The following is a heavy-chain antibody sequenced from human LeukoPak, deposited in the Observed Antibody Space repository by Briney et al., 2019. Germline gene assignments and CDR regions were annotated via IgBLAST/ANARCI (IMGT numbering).Heavy chain of an antibody. CDR3: ARGLTGTPDY. Sequence: SETLSLTCAVYGGSFSGYYWSWIRQPPGKGLEWIGEIHRSGSTNYNPSLKGRVAISVDTSKNLFSLKLNSVTAADTAVYYCARGLTGTPDYWGQGTLVTASS. J-gene: IGHJ4*02. CDR1: GGSFSGYY. CDR2: IHRSGST. V-gene: IGHV4-34*01. D-gene: IGHD1-1*01.